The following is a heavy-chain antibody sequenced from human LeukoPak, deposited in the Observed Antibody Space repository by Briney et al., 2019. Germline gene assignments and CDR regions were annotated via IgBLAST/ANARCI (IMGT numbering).Heavy chain of an antibody. CDR2: ISPSGGST. V-gene: IGHV1-46*01. D-gene: IGHD3-22*01. Sequence: ASVKVSCKAFGYTFTRYYMHWVRQAPGQGPEWMGVISPSGGSTTYAQKFQGRVTLTRDMSTSTDYLELSSLRSEDSAVYYCARLYYYDSSGYYDSRVDYWGQGTLVIVSS. J-gene: IGHJ4*02. CDR1: GYTFTRYY. CDR3: ARLYYYDSSGYYDSRVDY.